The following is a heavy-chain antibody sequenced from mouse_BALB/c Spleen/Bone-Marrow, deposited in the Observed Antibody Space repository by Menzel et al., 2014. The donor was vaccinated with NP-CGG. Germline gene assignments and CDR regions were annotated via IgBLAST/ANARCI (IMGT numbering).Heavy chain of an antibody. Sequence: EVQVVESGGGLVQPGGSRKLSCAASGFTFSSFGMHWVRQAPEKGLEWVAYISSGSSTIYYADTVKGRFTISRDNPKNTLFLQMTSLRSEDTAMYYCARGGNFAWFAYWDQGTLVTVSA. CDR3: ARGGNFAWFAY. J-gene: IGHJ3*01. V-gene: IGHV5-17*02. D-gene: IGHD2-1*01. CDR2: ISSGSSTI. CDR1: GFTFSSFG.